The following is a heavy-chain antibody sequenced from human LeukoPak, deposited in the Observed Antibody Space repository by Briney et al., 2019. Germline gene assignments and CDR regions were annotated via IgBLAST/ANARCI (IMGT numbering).Heavy chain of an antibody. V-gene: IGHV3-23*01. CDR3: TRDLYSSGWTQYGMDV. J-gene: IGHJ6*02. CDR1: GFTFNSYA. Sequence: PGGSLRLSCAASGFTFNSYALSWVRQAPGKGLQWVSAISGGGGSTYYVDSVKGRFTISRDNAKNTLYLQMNSLRAEDTAVYYCTRDLYSSGWTQYGMDVWGQGTTVTVSS. D-gene: IGHD6-19*01. CDR2: ISGGGGST.